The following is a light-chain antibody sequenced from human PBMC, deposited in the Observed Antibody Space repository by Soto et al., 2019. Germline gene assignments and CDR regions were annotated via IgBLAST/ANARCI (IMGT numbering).Light chain of an antibody. J-gene: IGKJ1*01. Sequence: EIVLTRSPGTLSLSPGERATLSCRASQSVSTNYLAWYQRKPGQAPRLLIYGASSRATDIPDRFSGSGSGTDFTLTITRLKPEDFAVYYCQQYGSSPPTFGQGTKVEIK. CDR3: QQYGSSPPT. CDR1: QSVSTNY. V-gene: IGKV3-20*01. CDR2: GAS.